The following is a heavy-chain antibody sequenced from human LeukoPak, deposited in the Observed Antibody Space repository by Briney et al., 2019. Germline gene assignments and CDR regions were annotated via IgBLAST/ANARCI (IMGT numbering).Heavy chain of an antibody. CDR1: GGSISSYY. CDR2: IYYSGST. CDR3: ARGGGYCSGGSCHIDY. J-gene: IGHJ4*02. V-gene: IGHV4-59*01. D-gene: IGHD2-15*01. Sequence: SETLSLTCTVSGGSISSYYWSWIRQPAGKGLEWIGYIYYSGSTNYDPSLKSRVTISVDTSKNQFSLKLSSVTAADTAVYYCARGGGYCSGGSCHIDYWGQGTLVTVSS.